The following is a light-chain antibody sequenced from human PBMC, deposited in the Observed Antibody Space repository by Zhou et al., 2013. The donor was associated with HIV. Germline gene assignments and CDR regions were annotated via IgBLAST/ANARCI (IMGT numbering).Light chain of an antibody. CDR1: QSVSNY. CDR3: QQRRSRT. V-gene: IGKV3-11*01. CDR2: DAS. Sequence: EIVMTQSPATLSVSPGERATLSCRASQSVSNYLAWYQQKPGQAPRLLIYDASNRATGIPARFSASGSGTDFTLIISSLEPEDFAIYYCQQRRSRTFGQGTRLEI. J-gene: IGKJ5*01.